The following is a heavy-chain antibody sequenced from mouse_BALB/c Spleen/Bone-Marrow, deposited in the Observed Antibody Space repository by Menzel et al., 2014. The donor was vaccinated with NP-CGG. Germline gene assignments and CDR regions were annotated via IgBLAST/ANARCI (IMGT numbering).Heavy chain of an antibody. CDR3: TRYGNYCFDY. D-gene: IGHD2-1*01. Sequence: QVQLQQSGAELVKPGASVKLSCKASGYTFTSYYMYWVKQRPGQGLEWIGEINPSNGGTNFNEKFKSKATLTVDKSSSTAYMQLSSLTSEDSAVYYCTRYGNYCFDYWGQGTTLTVSS. CDR2: INPSNGGT. CDR1: GYTFTSYY. J-gene: IGHJ2*01. V-gene: IGHV1S81*02.